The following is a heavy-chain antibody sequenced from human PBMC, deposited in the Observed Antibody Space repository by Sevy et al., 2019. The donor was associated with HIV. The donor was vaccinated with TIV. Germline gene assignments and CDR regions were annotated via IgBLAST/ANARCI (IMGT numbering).Heavy chain of an antibody. Sequence: AGSLRLSCAASGFTFSSDGMHWVRQAPGKALEWVAVIAYDGSNKYYADSVKGRFTISRDNSKNTLYLQMNSLRAEDTAVYYCANEHSGYDYDYWGQGTLVTVSS. V-gene: IGHV3-30*18. CDR3: ANEHSGYDYDY. CDR2: IAYDGSNK. CDR1: GFTFSSDG. J-gene: IGHJ4*02. D-gene: IGHD5-12*01.